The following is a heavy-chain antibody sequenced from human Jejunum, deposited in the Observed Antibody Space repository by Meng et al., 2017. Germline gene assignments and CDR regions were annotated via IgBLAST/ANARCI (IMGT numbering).Heavy chain of an antibody. J-gene: IGHJ4*02. CDR1: GVSVNSGFNY. V-gene: IGHV4-61*01. CDR3: TGGPDSAKSGY. Sequence: QVQRQQSGPGLVRPSETLSRPCTGSGVSVNSGFNYWNWVRQPPGKGLEFIGSFHHSGSAHYNASLEGRVTMSLDTSKNQFSLRLTSVTAADSALYYCTGGPDSAKSGYWGQGTLVTVSS. D-gene: IGHD1-14*01. CDR2: FHHSGSA.